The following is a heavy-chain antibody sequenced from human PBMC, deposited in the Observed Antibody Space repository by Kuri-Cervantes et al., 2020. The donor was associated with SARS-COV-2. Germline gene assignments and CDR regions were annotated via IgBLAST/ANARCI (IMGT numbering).Heavy chain of an antibody. J-gene: IGHJ4*02. Sequence: ESLKISCAVYGGSFSGYYWSWIRQPPGKGLEWIGEINHSGSTNYNPSLKSRVTISVYTSNNQLSLQLTSVTPADTAVYYCARSEMFYDLSGYYFDLWGQGTLVTVSS. D-gene: IGHD3-22*01. CDR1: GGSFSGYY. V-gene: IGHV4-34*01. CDR2: INHSGST. CDR3: ARSEMFYDLSGYYFDL.